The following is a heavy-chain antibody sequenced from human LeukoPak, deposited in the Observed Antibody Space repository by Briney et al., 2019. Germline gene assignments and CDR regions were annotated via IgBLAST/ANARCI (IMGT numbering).Heavy chain of an antibody. D-gene: IGHD6-6*01. CDR1: GGSISSYY. Sequence: SETLSLTCTVSGGSISSYYWNWIRQPAGKGLEWIGRIYASGSTTYNPSLKSRVTISVDKSKNQFSLKLSSVTAADTAVYYCASSYSSSSRWWFDPWGQGTLVTVSS. V-gene: IGHV4-4*07. CDR2: IYASGST. CDR3: ASSYSSSSRWWFDP. J-gene: IGHJ5*02.